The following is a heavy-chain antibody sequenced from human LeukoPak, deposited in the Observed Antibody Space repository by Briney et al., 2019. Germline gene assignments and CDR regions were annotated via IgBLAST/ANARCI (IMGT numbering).Heavy chain of an antibody. CDR1: GGTFSSYA. CDR3: ARTSLGTIYYYYMDV. J-gene: IGHJ6*03. D-gene: IGHD2-2*01. CDR2: IIPIFGTA. Sequence: ASVKVSSKASGGTFSSYAISWVRQAPGQGLEWMGGIIPIFGTANYAQKFQGRVTITADESTSTAYMELSSLRSEDTAVYYCARTSLGTIYYYYMDVWGKGTTVTVSS. V-gene: IGHV1-69*01.